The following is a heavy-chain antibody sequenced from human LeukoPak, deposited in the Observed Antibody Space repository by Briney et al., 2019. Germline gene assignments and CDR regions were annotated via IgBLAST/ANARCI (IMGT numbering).Heavy chain of an antibody. D-gene: IGHD6-13*01. V-gene: IGHV1-8*03. Sequence: ASVKVSCKASGYTFTSYDINWVRQATGQGLEWMGWMNPNSGNTGYAQKFQGRVTITRNTSISTAYMELSSLRSEDTAVYYCARNGQQLVRSYMDVWGKGTTVTVSS. CDR2: MNPNSGNT. CDR3: ARNGQQLVRSYMDV. J-gene: IGHJ6*03. CDR1: GYTFTSYD.